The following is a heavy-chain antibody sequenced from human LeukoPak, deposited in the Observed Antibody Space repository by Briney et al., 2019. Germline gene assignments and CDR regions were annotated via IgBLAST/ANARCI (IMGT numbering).Heavy chain of an antibody. D-gene: IGHD2-2*02. CDR1: GGSIDGYY. V-gene: IGHV4-59*01. J-gene: IGHJ4*02. Sequence: SETLSLTCAVSGGSIDGYYWTWIRQPPGKRLEWIGSVHHTGSTKYDPSLASRVSISLDRSENKFSLRLTSVTAADSAVYFCARLITSEGFAALYFFFDYWGQGTLVTVSS. CDR3: ARLITSEGFAALYFFFDY. CDR2: VHHTGST.